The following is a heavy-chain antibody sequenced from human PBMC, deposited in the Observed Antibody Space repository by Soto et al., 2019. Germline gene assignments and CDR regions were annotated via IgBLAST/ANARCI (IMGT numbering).Heavy chain of an antibody. D-gene: IGHD5-12*01. CDR2: ISGSSGST. V-gene: IGHV3-23*01. J-gene: IGHJ4*02. Sequence: VGSLRLSCAGSGFTFSSYAMSGVRQAPGKGLEWVSAISGSSGSTYYADSVKGRFTISRDNSKNTLYLQMNSLRAEDTAVYYCAKDGDGYNSLFRYWGQGTLVTVSS. CDR1: GFTFSSYA. CDR3: AKDGDGYNSLFRY.